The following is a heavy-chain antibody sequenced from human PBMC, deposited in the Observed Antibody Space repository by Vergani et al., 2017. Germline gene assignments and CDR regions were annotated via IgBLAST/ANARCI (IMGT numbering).Heavy chain of an antibody. CDR1: GYTFTRYA. V-gene: IGHV7-4-1*02. D-gene: IGHD6-19*01. CDR3: ARGRQWRLTEYLYGMDV. CDR2: INTNTGDP. Sequence: QVQLVQSGSELKKPGASVKLSCKASGYTFTRYALSWVRQAPGQGLEWLGWINTNTGDPTYAQAFRGRFVFSLETSVSTAFLQISSLKAEDTAVYYCARGRQWRLTEYLYGMDVWGQGTTVTVSS. J-gene: IGHJ6*02.